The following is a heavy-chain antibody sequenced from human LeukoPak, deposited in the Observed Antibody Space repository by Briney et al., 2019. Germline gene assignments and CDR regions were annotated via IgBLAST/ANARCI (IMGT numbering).Heavy chain of an antibody. CDR3: ARGRGYYDSSGPRYYYYYMDV. J-gene: IGHJ6*03. D-gene: IGHD3-22*01. V-gene: IGHV4-34*01. CDR1: GGSFSGYY. CDR2: INNSGST. Sequence: SETLSLTCAVYGGSFSGYYWSWIRQPPGQGMEWIGDINNSGSTNSNPSLKSRVTISVDTSKNQFSLKLSSVTVADTAVYYCARGRGYYDSSGPRYYYYYMDVWGKGTTVTVSS.